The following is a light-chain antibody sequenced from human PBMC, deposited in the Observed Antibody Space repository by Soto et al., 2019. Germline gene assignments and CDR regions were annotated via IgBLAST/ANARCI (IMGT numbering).Light chain of an antibody. Sequence: EILLTHSPATLSLSPLERATLSCRSSQSVSSYLAWYQQKPGQAPRLLIYDASNRATGIPARFSGSGSGTDFTLNISSLEPEDFEVYSCKQRSKWPRKFGQGTXVEIK. CDR1: QSVSSY. CDR3: KQRSKWPRK. J-gene: IGKJ1*01. CDR2: DAS. V-gene: IGKV3-11*01.